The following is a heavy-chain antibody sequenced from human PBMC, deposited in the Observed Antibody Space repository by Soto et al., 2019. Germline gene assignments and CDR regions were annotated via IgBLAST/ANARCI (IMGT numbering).Heavy chain of an antibody. Sequence: QVQLVQSGAEVKKPGASVKVSCKASGYTFTSYGISWVRQAPGQGLEWMGWISAYNGNTNYAQKLQGRVTMTTDPSTSTDYMELRSLRSDDTAVYYCARDSRFGELFYYYMDVWGKGTTVTVSS. CDR2: ISAYNGNT. V-gene: IGHV1-18*01. D-gene: IGHD3-10*01. J-gene: IGHJ6*03. CDR3: ARDSRFGELFYYYMDV. CDR1: GYTFTSYG.